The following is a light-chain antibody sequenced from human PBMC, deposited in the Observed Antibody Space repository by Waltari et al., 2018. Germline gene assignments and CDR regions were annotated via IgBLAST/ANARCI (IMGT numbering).Light chain of an antibody. CDR2: KAS. J-gene: IGKJ1*01. Sequence: DIKMTQSPSTLSASVGDRVTITWRASQSISSWLAWYQQKPGKAPKLLIYKASSLESGVPSRFSGSGSGTEFTLTISSLQPDDFATYYCQQYNSYSRTFGQGTKVEIK. CDR3: QQYNSYSRT. V-gene: IGKV1-5*03. CDR1: QSISSW.